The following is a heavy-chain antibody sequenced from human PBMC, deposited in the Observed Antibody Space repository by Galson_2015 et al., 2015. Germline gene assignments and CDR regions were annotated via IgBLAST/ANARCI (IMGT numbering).Heavy chain of an antibody. V-gene: IGHV1-69*13. D-gene: IGHD2-15*01. CDR3: ARDSGRGWYGMDV. CDR2: IIPVFGRA. CDR1: GGTFSSYA. Sequence: SVKVSCKASGGTFSSYAISWVRQAPGQGPEWMGGIIPVFGRANYAQNLKGRVTITADESTRTAYMELSSLRSEDTAVYYCARDSGRGWYGMDVWGQGTTVTVSS. J-gene: IGHJ6*02.